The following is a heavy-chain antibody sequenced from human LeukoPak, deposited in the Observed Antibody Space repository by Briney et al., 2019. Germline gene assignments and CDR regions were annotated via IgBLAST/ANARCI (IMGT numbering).Heavy chain of an antibody. V-gene: IGHV3-23*01. CDR3: AKVALEMATIDAFDI. Sequence: GGSLRLSCGASGFTFSSYAVSWVRQAPGKGLEWVSTIVNSGDSTYYADSVKGRFTISRDNSKTTMYLQMKSLRAEDTAVYYCAKVALEMATIDAFDIWGQGTMVTVSS. CDR1: GFTFSSYA. J-gene: IGHJ3*02. D-gene: IGHD5-24*01. CDR2: IVNSGDST.